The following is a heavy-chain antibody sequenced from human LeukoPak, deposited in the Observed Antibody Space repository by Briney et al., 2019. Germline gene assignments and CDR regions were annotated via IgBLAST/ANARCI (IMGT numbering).Heavy chain of an antibody. CDR2: IIPIFGTA. CDR3: ARVYYDFWSGHQPHNWFDP. CDR1: GGTFSSYA. V-gene: IGHV1-69*05. D-gene: IGHD3-3*01. Sequence: SVKVSCKASGGTFSSYAISWVRQAPGQGLEWMGGIIPIFGTANYAQEFQGRVTITTDESTSTAYMELSSLRSEDTAVYYCARVYYDFWSGHQPHNWFDPWGQGTLVTVSS. J-gene: IGHJ5*02.